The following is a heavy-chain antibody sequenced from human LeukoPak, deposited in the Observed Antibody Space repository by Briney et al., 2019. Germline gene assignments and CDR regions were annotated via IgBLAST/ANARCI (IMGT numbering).Heavy chain of an antibody. D-gene: IGHD3-16*01. V-gene: IGHV3-64D*06. CDR3: VKTMMTFGGVIRTDAFDI. Sequence: PGGSLRLSCSASGFTFSTFAMHWVRQAPGKRLEYVSGINNNGDSTYYSDSVKARLTISRDNSKTTLFLQMASPRAEDTAVYYCVKTMMTFGGVIRTDAFDIWGQGTMVIVSS. CDR1: GFTFSTFA. J-gene: IGHJ3*02. CDR2: INNNGDST.